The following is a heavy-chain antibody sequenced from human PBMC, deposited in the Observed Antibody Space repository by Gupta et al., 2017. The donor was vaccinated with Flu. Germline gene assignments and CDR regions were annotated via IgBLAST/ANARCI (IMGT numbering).Heavy chain of an antibody. J-gene: IGHJ6*02. CDR1: GFTFNISG. V-gene: IGHV3-33*01. D-gene: IGHD2-2*01. Sequence: QVQLVESGGGVVQPGRPLRLSCEASGFTFNISGMDWVRQAPGKGLEWVAGTWFDGSHKYYADSVKGRFVISRDNSENTLFLQMNSLRVEDTAIYYCARAGYCSRTTCANYNGMDVWGQGTTVTVSS. CDR2: TWFDGSHK. CDR3: ARAGYCSRTTCANYNGMDV.